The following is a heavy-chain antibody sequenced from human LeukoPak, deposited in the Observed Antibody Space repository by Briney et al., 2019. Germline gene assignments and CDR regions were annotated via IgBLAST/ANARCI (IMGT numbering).Heavy chain of an antibody. V-gene: IGHV3-74*01. CDR2: LDTDGTYT. CDR1: GFNLRDYW. CDR3: VRDPSNSGNWFDL. D-gene: IGHD4-11*01. Sequence: GGSLRLSCAASGFNLRDYWMHWVRQAPGKGLVWVSRLDTDGTYTNYADSVTGRFTTSRDNAKNTLYLQMDSLRAEDTSFYYCVRDPSNSGNWFDLWGQGTLVTVSS. J-gene: IGHJ5*02.